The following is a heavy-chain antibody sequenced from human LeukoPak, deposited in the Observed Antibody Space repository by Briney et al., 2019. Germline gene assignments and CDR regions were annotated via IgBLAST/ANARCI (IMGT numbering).Heavy chain of an antibody. J-gene: IGHJ3*02. Sequence: PGGSLRLSCAASGFTFSNAWMSWVHQAPGKGLEWVGRIKSKADGGTTGYAAPVKGRFTISRDDSKNTLYLQMNSLKTEDTAVYYCTTAIMITFGGVIVPSPSDAFDIWGQGTMVTVSS. V-gene: IGHV3-15*01. CDR2: IKSKADGGTT. D-gene: IGHD3-16*02. CDR3: TTAIMITFGGVIVPSPSDAFDI. CDR1: GFTFSNAW.